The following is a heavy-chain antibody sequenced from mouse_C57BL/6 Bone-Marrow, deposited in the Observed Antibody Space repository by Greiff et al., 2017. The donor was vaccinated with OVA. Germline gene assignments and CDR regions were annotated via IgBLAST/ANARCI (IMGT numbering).Heavy chain of an antibody. J-gene: IGHJ2*01. Sequence: EVKLQQSVAELVRPGASVKLSCTASGFNIKNTYMHWVKQRPEQGLEWIGRIDPANGNTKYAPKFQGKATITADTSSNTAYLQLSSLTSEDTAIYYCARPITTVVATDYFDYWGQGTTLTVSS. CDR1: GFNIKNTY. V-gene: IGHV14-3*01. D-gene: IGHD1-1*01. CDR3: ARPITTVVATDYFDY. CDR2: IDPANGNT.